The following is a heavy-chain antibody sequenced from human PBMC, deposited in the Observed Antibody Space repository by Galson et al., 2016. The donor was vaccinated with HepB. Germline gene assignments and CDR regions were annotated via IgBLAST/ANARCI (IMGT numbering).Heavy chain of an antibody. CDR2: ISYSGST. V-gene: IGHV4-39*01. J-gene: IGHJ6*02. Sequence: SETLSLTCTVSGGSISSTDFYWGWIRQPPGKGLEWIGTISYSGSTYYNPSLKSRVTISADTSKNQLSLKISSVTAADTAVYYCARRSITTMHVWGQGTTVTVSS. CDR3: ARRSITTMHV. D-gene: IGHD3-22*01. CDR1: GGSISSTDFY.